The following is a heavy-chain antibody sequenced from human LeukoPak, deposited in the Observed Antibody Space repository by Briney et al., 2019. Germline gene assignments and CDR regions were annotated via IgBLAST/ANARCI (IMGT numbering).Heavy chain of an antibody. CDR2: IKHDGSEK. CDR3: VGGSGWLPDY. D-gene: IGHD6-19*01. CDR1: GFTFSSYW. J-gene: IGHJ4*02. V-gene: IGHV3-7*01. Sequence: PGGSLRLSCAASGFTFSSYWMHWVRQAPGKGLEWVAIIKHDGSEKKYVDSVRGRFTISRDNAKNSVYLEMNSLRAEDTAVYYCVGGSGWLPDYWGQGTLVTVSA.